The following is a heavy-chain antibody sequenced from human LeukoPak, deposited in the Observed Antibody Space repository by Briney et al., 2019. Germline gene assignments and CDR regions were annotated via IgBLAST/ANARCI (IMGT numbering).Heavy chain of an antibody. V-gene: IGHV1-2*02. CDR3: ARVKGAYYYGSGSYTRSDYYYYMDV. J-gene: IGHJ6*03. Sequence: ASVKVSCKASGYTFTGYYMHWVRQAPGQGLEWMGWINPNSGGTNYAQKFQGRVTMTTDTSTSTAYMELRSLRSDDTAVYYCARVKGAYYYGSGSYTRSDYYYYMDVWGKGTTVTISS. CDR2: INPNSGGT. CDR1: GYTFTGYY. D-gene: IGHD3-10*01.